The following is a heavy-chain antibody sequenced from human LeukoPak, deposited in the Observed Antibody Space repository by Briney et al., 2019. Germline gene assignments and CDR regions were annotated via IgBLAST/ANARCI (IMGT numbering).Heavy chain of an antibody. D-gene: IGHD6-6*01. CDR2: IIPIFGTA. V-gene: IGHV1-69*13. CDR3: ARDGSSSGRAFDI. J-gene: IGHJ3*02. CDR1: GGTFSSYA. Sequence: SVKVSCKASGGTFSSYAISWVRQAPGQGREWMGGIIPIFGTANYAQKFQGRVTITADESTSTAYMEVSNLRAEDTAVYYCARDGSSSGRAFDIWGQGTMLTLSS.